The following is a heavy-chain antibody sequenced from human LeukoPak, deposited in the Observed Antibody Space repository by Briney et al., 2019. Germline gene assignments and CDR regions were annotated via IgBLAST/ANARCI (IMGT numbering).Heavy chain of an antibody. J-gene: IGHJ4*02. CDR3: ARYDSSGYLYYFDY. V-gene: IGHV4-4*07. CDR2: IYTSGNS. Sequence: PSETLSLTCTVSGGSISSYYWSWIRQPAGKGLEWIGRIYTSGNSNYNPSLKSRVTMSVDTSKNQFSLKLSSVTAADTAVYYCARYDSSGYLYYFDYWGQGTLVTVSS. CDR1: GGSISSYY. D-gene: IGHD3-22*01.